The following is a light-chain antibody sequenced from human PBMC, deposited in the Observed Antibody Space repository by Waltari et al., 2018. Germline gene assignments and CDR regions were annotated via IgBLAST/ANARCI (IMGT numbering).Light chain of an antibody. CDR3: QRYGGSPLIT. Sequence: EIVLTQSPGTLSLSPGERATLSCRASQSVSSSYLAWYQQKSGQAPRLLIYGASSRATGIPDRFSGSGSGTDFTLTIIRLEPEDFAVYYCQRYGGSPLITFGQGTRLEIK. CDR1: QSVSSSY. CDR2: GAS. J-gene: IGKJ5*01. V-gene: IGKV3-20*01.